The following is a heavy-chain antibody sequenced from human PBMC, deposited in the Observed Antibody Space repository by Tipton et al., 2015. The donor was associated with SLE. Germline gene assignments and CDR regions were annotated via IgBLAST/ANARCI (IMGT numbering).Heavy chain of an antibody. CDR2: IYSGGNRA. J-gene: IGHJ1*01. CDR3: ATGAN. D-gene: IGHD2-8*01. CDR1: GLSFSSYA. V-gene: IGHV3-23*03. Sequence: SGLSFSSYAMSWVRQAPGKGLEWVSVIYSGGNRAFYADSVKGRFTISRDNSKNTLYLQMNSLRAEDTAIYYCATGANWGQGTLVTVSS.